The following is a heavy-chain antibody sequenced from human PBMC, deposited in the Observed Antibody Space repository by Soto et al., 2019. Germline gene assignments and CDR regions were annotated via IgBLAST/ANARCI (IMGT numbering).Heavy chain of an antibody. CDR3: AIDRWVTSRMKVASGD. J-gene: IGHJ4*02. D-gene: IGHD2-21*02. CDR1: GASFYSYT. Sequence: QVQLVQSGAEVNKPGSSVTVSCKASGASFYSYTINWVRQAPGQGLEWMGGIVTVFGTPTYSQKFQGRVTITADETTSTAYMELSSLSSEETAVYYCAIDRWVTSRMKVASGDWGKGTLVTVSS. V-gene: IGHV1-69*01. CDR2: IVTVFGTP.